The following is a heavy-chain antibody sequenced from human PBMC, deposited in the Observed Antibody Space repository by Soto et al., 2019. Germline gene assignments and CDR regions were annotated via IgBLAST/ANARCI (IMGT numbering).Heavy chain of an antibody. J-gene: IGHJ4*02. Sequence: QITLNESGPTVVRPTETLTLTCRCSGFSLTTSGVGVGWIRQSPGKAPEWLALIYWDDDKRYSASLKSRLTITKDTSKIQVVLTVSDLDPTDTATYYCAHRVLRSVFGLVTTTAIYFDFWGQGTPVAVSS. D-gene: IGHD3-3*01. V-gene: IGHV2-5*02. CDR3: AHRVLRSVFGLVTTTAIYFDF. CDR1: GFSLTTSGVG. CDR2: IYWDDDK.